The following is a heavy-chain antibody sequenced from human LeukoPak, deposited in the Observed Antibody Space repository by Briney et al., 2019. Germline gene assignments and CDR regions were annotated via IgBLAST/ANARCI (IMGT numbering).Heavy chain of an antibody. J-gene: IGHJ4*02. Sequence: GGSLSLSCAVSGYTFSRYGMHWARHAPGKGLEWVSFIRYDENNKHYAHSVKRRFTIYRDNPKNTLYLQMNRLRAEDTAVYYCAKNRFSSGWYIFDYWGQGTLVTVSS. CDR2: IRYDENNK. CDR3: AKNRFSSGWYIFDY. CDR1: GYTFSRYG. V-gene: IGHV3-30*02. D-gene: IGHD6-19*01.